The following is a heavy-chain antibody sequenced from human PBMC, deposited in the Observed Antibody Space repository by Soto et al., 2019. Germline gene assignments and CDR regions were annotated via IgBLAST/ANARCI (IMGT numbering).Heavy chain of an antibody. CDR2: IYSGGST. CDR3: ARAPGSSGYRNFYYFDY. J-gene: IGHJ4*02. Sequence: PGGSLRLSCAASGFNVSSNYMSWVRQAPGKGLEWVSVIYSGGSTYYADSVKGRFTISRDNSKNTLYLQMNSLRAEDTAVYYCARAPGSSGYRNFYYFDYWGQGTLVTVSS. D-gene: IGHD3-22*01. CDR1: GFNVSSNY. V-gene: IGHV3-53*01.